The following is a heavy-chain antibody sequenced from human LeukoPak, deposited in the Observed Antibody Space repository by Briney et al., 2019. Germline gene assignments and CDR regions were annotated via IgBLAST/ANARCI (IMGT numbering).Heavy chain of an antibody. CDR1: GGTFNSYV. Sequence: SVKVSCKASGGTFNSYVINWVRQAPGQGREWMGRIIPSFGTANYAQKFQGRVTITTDESTSTAYMELSNLRSEDTAVYFCARPMTTVTTGFDYWGQGTLVTVSS. V-gene: IGHV1-69*05. J-gene: IGHJ4*02. D-gene: IGHD4-17*01. CDR3: ARPMTTVTTGFDY. CDR2: IIPSFGTA.